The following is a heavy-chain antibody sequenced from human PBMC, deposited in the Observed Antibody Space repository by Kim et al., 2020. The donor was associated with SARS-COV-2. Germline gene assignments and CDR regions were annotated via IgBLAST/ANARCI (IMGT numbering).Heavy chain of an antibody. CDR1: GFTFISYA. D-gene: IGHD2-8*01. J-gene: IGHJ6*02. CDR3: AKRYCTNGVCYSPYYYYYGMDV. CDR2: ISGSGGST. Sequence: GGSLRLSCAASGFTFISYAMSWVRQAPGKGLEWVSAISGSGGSTYYADSVKGRFTISRDNSKNTLYLQMNSLRAEDTAVYYCAKRYCTNGVCYSPYYYYYGMDVWGQGTTVTVSS. V-gene: IGHV3-23*01.